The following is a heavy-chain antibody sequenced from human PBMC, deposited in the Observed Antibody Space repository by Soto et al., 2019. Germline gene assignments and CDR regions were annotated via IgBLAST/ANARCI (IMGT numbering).Heavy chain of an antibody. CDR2: IYYSGST. J-gene: IGHJ5*02. D-gene: IGHD6-13*01. Sequence: SETLSLTCTVSGGSISSSSYYWGWIRQPPGKGLEWIGSIYYSGSTYYKPSLKSRVTISVDTSKNQFSLKLSSVTAADTAVYYCARRDSSSSNWFDPWGQGTLVTVSS. CDR3: ARRDSSSSNWFDP. CDR1: GGSISSSSYY. V-gene: IGHV4-39*01.